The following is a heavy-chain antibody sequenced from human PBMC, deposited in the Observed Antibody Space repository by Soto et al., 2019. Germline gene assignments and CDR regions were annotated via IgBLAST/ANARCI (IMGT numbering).Heavy chain of an antibody. Sequence: GGSLRLSCAASGFTFSSYAMTWVRQAPGKGLEWVSVISGSGGITSYADSVKGRFTISRDNSKNTVYLQINSLRAEDTAVYYCAKEGAGAYTVMISEFDYWDRGTMVTVSS. D-gene: IGHD5-18*01. CDR1: GFTFSSYA. J-gene: IGHJ4*02. CDR3: AKEGAGAYTVMISEFDY. V-gene: IGHV3-23*01. CDR2: ISGSGGIT.